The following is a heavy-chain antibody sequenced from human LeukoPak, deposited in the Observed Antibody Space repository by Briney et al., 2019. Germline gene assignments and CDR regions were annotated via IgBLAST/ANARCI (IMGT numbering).Heavy chain of an antibody. CDR1: GFTLSNYW. CDR2: IDNDGSST. J-gene: IGHJ3*01. V-gene: IGHV3-74*01. D-gene: IGHD1-14*01. Sequence: GGSLRLSCEASGFTLSNYWMYWVRQAPGKGLVWVSRIDNDGSSTIYADSVRGRFTISRDNAKNTPYLQMNSLRADDTAVYYCTRGRDREAFDLWGQGTMVTVSS. CDR3: TRGRDREAFDL.